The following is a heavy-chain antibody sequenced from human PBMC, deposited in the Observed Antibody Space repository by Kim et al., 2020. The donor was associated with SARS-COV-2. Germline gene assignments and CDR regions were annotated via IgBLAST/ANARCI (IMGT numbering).Heavy chain of an antibody. CDR3: ARDLGWWDYYGSGSSNWFDP. CDR1: GGSISSGSYY. V-gene: IGHV4-61*02. D-gene: IGHD3-10*01. CDR2: IYTSGST. Sequence: SETLSLTCTVSGGSISSGSYYWSWIRQPAGKGLEWIGRIYTSGSTNYNPSLKSRVTISVDTSKNQFSLKLSSVTAADTAVYYCARDLGWWDYYGSGSSNWFDPWGQGTLVTVSS. J-gene: IGHJ5*02.